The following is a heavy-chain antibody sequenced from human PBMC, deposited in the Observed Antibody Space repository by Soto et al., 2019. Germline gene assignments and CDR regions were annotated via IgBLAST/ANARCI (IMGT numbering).Heavy chain of an antibody. CDR3: AREGGYCSSTSCHRGAFDI. J-gene: IGHJ3*02. Sequence: EASVKVSCKASGYTFTGFYMHWVRQAPGQGLEWMGWINPDSGGTNYAQKFQGWVTMTRDTSISTAYMELSRLRSDDTAVYYCAREGGYCSSTSCHRGAFDIWGQGTMVTVSS. D-gene: IGHD2-2*01. CDR2: INPDSGGT. CDR1: GYTFTGFY. V-gene: IGHV1-2*04.